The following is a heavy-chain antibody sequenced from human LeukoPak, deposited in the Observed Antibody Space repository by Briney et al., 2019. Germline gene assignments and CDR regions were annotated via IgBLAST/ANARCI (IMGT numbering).Heavy chain of an antibody. J-gene: IGHJ4*02. CDR3: ARDYDILTGYVTIDY. D-gene: IGHD3-9*01. CDR1: GYTFISYG. Sequence: GASVTVSCKASGYTFISYGISWVRQAPGQGLEWMGWISTYNGKTNYAQKLQGRVTMTTDTSTSTAYMELRSLRSDDTAVYYCARDYDILTGYVTIDYWGQGTLVTVSS. CDR2: ISTYNGKT. V-gene: IGHV1-18*01.